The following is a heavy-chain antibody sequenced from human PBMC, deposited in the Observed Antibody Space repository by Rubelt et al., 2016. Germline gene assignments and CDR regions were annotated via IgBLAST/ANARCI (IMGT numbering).Heavy chain of an antibody. J-gene: IGHJ4*02. Sequence: GSLRLSCAASGFSFSMYWMHWVRQVPGKGLVWVSRIYSDVSSTTYADSVKGRFTISRDNSKNTLYLQVNSLRAEDTALYYCARDLGTTNYYFDYWAQGTLVTVS. CDR3: ARDLGTTNYYFDY. CDR2: IYSDVSST. D-gene: IGHD1/OR15-1a*01. CDR1: GFSFSMYW. V-gene: IGHV3-74*01.